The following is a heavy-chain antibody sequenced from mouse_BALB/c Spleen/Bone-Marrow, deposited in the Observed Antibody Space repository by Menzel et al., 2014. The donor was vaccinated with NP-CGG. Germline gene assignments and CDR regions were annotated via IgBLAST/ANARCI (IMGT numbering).Heavy chain of an antibody. Sequence: QVHVKQSGAELARPGASVWMSCKASGYTFTSYPMNWVKQRPGQGLEWIGYINPSSGYTNYNQKFKDKATLTADKSSSTAYMQLSSLTSEDSAVYYCTRRAACYFDYWGQGTTLTVSS. J-gene: IGHJ2*01. CDR2: INPSSGYT. CDR3: TRRAACYFDY. V-gene: IGHV1-4*01. D-gene: IGHD3-3*01. CDR1: GYTFTSYP.